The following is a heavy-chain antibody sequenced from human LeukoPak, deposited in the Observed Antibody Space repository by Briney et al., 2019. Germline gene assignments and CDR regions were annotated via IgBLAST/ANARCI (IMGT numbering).Heavy chain of an antibody. V-gene: IGHV3-48*04. CDR1: GFTFSNAR. CDR3: AELGITMSGGV. Sequence: GGALRLCCAASGFTFSNARMSSVRQAPGKGLESVSYISSSRSTIYYVDSVKGRFNISRDNAKNSLPLQLNSLRAEDAAVYYCAELGITMSGGVWGKGTTVTVSS. CDR2: ISSSRSTI. D-gene: IGHD3-10*02. J-gene: IGHJ6*04.